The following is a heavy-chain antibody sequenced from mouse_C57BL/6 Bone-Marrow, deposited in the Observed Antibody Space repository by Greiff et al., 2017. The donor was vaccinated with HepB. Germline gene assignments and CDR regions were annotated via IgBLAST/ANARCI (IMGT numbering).Heavy chain of an antibody. Sequence: EVKLVESGGGLVQPGGSRKLSCAASGFTFSRFGIHWVRQAPEKGLEWVAYISSGSGTIYYVDTVKGRFTISRDNPKNTLFLQMTSLRSEDTAMYYCVREDRYDRAMDYWGQGTSVTVSA. J-gene: IGHJ4*01. CDR1: GFTFSRFG. D-gene: IGHD2-14*01. CDR2: ISSGSGTI. CDR3: VREDRYDRAMDY. V-gene: IGHV5-17*02.